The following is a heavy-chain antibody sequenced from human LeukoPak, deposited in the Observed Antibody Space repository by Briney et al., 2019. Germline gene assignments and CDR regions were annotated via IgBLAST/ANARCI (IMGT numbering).Heavy chain of an antibody. V-gene: IGHV3-43*02. CDR1: GFTYRDFS. CDR3: AKGNNSISYNFDY. D-gene: IGHD4-11*01. J-gene: IGHJ4*02. CDR2: ISGDGGVT. Sequence: GGSLRLSCAASGFTYRDFSMHWVRQVAGKGLEWVSLISGDGGVTHYGDSVRGRFTISRDNSKNSLYLQMSSLRVEDTALYYCAKGNNSISYNFDYWGQGTLVTVSS.